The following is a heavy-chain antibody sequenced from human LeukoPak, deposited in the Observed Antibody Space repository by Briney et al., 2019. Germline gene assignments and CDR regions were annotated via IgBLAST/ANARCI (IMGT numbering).Heavy chain of an antibody. CDR2: INWNGGST. D-gene: IGHD4-23*01. Sequence: GGSLRLSCAASGFTFDDYGMSWVRQAPGKGLEWVSGINWNGGSTGYADSVKGRFTISRDNAKNSLYLRMNSLRAEDTALYYCARDDYGGNSKGDAFDIWGQGTMVTVSS. V-gene: IGHV3-20*04. J-gene: IGHJ3*02. CDR1: GFTFDDYG. CDR3: ARDDYGGNSKGDAFDI.